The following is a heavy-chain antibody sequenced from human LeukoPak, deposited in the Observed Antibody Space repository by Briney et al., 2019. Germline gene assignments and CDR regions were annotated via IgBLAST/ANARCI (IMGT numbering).Heavy chain of an antibody. D-gene: IGHD3-22*01. Sequence: PSETLSLTCAVYGGSFSGYYWSWIRQPPGKGLEWIGEINHSGSTNYNPSLKSRVTISVDTSKNQFSLKLSSVTAADTAVYYCASRVRYYDSSGFFSWGQGTLATVSS. V-gene: IGHV4-34*01. CDR1: GGSFSGYY. CDR3: ASRVRYYDSSGFFS. J-gene: IGHJ4*02. CDR2: INHSGST.